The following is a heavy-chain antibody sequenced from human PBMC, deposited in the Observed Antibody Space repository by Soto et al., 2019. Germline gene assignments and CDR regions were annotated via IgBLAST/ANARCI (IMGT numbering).Heavy chain of an antibody. J-gene: IGHJ4*02. D-gene: IGHD3-10*01. Sequence: QVQLVQSGAEVKKPGSSVKVSCKASGGTLSTYAISWVRQAPGQGLEWMGGIIPIFGTANYAQMFQGRVTITAEKSKSTGYMEMSSLTSSDTGVYYCAREPQDGSGSYFDSWGQGTLVTVSS. CDR1: GGTLSTYA. CDR3: AREPQDGSGSYFDS. CDR2: IIPIFGTA. V-gene: IGHV1-69*06.